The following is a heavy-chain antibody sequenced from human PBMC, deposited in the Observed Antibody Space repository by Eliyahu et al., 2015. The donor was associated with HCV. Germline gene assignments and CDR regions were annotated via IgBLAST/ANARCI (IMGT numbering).Heavy chain of an antibody. CDR1: GFTFRTYS. CDR3: ASYCGTSSCSESFDN. CDR2: ISGSSSTK. D-gene: IGHD2-2*01. V-gene: IGHV3-48*02. Sequence: EVQLVESGGGLVQPGGSLRLSCAASGFTFRTYSMTWVRQAPGKGLEYVSYISGSSSTKYYADSVKGRFTISRDNAKASLYLQMVNLRDDDTAVYYCASYCGTSSCSESFDNWGQGTLVTVSS. J-gene: IGHJ4*02.